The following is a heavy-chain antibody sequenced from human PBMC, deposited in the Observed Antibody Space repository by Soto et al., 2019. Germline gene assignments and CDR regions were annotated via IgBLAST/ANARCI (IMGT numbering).Heavy chain of an antibody. CDR3: ARGRRSGYWSSTSCYRVCYYYGMDV. D-gene: IGHD2-2*02. V-gene: IGHV4-34*01. Sequence: QVQLQQWGAGLLKPSETLSLTCAVYGGSFSGYYWSWIRQPPGKGLGWIGDINHSGSTNYNPSLTRLVTISVDTAKIQFSLKLSSVTAAEPAVYYCARGRRSGYWSSTSCYRVCYYYGMDVWGQGTTVTVSS. J-gene: IGHJ6*02. CDR2: INHSGST. CDR1: GGSFSGYY.